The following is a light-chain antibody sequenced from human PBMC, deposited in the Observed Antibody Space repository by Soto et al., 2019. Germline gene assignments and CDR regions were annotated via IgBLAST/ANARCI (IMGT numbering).Light chain of an antibody. J-gene: IGKJ2*01. CDR3: QHYNSYPYT. Sequence: IQMTQAPSSLSASVGDRVTVTCRASQGIRNDLGWYQQKPGKAPRLLIYTASSLQSGVPSRFSGSGSGTEFTLTISSLQPDDFATYYCQHYNSYPYTFGQGTKVDI. V-gene: IGKV1-17*01. CDR1: QGIRND. CDR2: TAS.